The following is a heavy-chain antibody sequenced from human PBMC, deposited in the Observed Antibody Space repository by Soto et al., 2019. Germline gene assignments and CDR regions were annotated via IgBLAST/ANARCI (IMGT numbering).Heavy chain of an antibody. V-gene: IGHV3-23*01. CDR1: GFPFSSYA. CDR2: ISANGGRA. Sequence: GGSLRLSCAASGFPFSSYAMTWVRQAPGKGLEWVSGISANGGRANYADSVKGRFSLSRDNSKNTMFLQMDSLTAEDTAIYYCASWVIALGGTGYFRHWGQGTLVTVSS. J-gene: IGHJ1*01. D-gene: IGHD6-19*01. CDR3: ASWVIALGGTGYFRH.